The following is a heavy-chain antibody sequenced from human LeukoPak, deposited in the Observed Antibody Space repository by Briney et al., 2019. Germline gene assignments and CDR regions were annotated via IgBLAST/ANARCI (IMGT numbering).Heavy chain of an antibody. J-gene: IGHJ2*01. Sequence: GGSLRLSCAASGFTLSSYAMHWVRQAPGKGLEWVAVISYDGSNKYYADSVKGRFTISRDNSKNTLYLQMNSLRAEDTAVYYCARDRVSYCGGDCYSRYFDLWGRGTRVTVSS. CDR3: ARDRVSYCGGDCYSRYFDL. D-gene: IGHD2-21*02. V-gene: IGHV3-30-3*01. CDR1: GFTLSSYA. CDR2: ISYDGSNK.